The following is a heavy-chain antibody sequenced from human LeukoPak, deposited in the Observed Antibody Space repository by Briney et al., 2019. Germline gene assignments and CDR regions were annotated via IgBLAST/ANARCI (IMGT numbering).Heavy chain of an antibody. CDR3: ARPYYDFWSGYENWFDP. D-gene: IGHD3-3*01. J-gene: IGHJ5*02. CDR1: GYTFTSYG. Sequence: GASVKVSCKASGYTFTSYGISWVRQAPGQGLEWMGWISAYNGNTNYAQKLQGRVTITTYTSTSTAYMELRSLRSDDTAVYYCARPYYDFWSGYENWFDPWSQGTLVTVSS. CDR2: ISAYNGNT. V-gene: IGHV1-18*01.